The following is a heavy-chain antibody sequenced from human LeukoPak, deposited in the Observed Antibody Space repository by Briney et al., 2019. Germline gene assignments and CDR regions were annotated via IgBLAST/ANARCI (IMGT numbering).Heavy chain of an antibody. V-gene: IGHV3-74*01. CDR2: IRSDGIST. J-gene: IGHJ5*02. Sequence: GGSLRLSCAASGFTFSSYWMHWVRQAPGKGLVWVSRIRSDGISTSYADSVKGRFTISRDNAKNTLYLQMNSLRAEDTAVYYCARGPGGRFDPWGQGTLVTVSS. CDR3: ARGPGGRFDP. D-gene: IGHD3-16*01. CDR1: GFTFSSYW.